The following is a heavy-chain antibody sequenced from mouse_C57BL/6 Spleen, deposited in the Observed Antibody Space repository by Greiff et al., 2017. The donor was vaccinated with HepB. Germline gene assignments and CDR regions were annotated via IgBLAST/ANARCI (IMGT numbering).Heavy chain of an antibody. V-gene: IGHV2-2*01. D-gene: IGHD2-5*01. CDR3: ARVYSNYEYFDV. J-gene: IGHJ1*03. CDR2: IWSGGST. Sequence: QVQLKESGPGLVQPSQSLSITCTVSGFSLTSYGVHWVRQSPGKGLEWLGVIWSGGSTDYNAAFISRLSISKDNSKSQVFFKMNSLQADDTAIYYCARVYSNYEYFDVWGTGTTVTVSS. CDR1: GFSLTSYG.